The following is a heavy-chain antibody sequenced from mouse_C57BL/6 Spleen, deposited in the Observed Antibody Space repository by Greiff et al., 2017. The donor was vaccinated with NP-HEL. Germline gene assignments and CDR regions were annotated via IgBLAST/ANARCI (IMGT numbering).Heavy chain of an antibody. CDR1: GYAFSSSW. J-gene: IGHJ1*03. D-gene: IGHD2-1*01. Sequence: VKLVESGPELVKPGASVKISCKASGYAFSSSWMNWVKQRPGKGLEWIGRIYPGDGDTNYNGKFKGKATLTADKSSSTAYMQLSSLTSEDSAVYFCARDPYGNWYFDVWGTGTTVTVSS. CDR2: IYPGDGDT. V-gene: IGHV1-82*01. CDR3: ARDPYGNWYFDV.